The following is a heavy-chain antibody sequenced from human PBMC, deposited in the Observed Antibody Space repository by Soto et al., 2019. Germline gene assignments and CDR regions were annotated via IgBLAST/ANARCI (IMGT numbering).Heavy chain of an antibody. D-gene: IGHD1-26*01. J-gene: IGHJ6*02. CDR2: IIHSEST. Sequence: PSETLSLTCAVYGGSFSAYYWSWVRQPPGKGLEWIGEIIHSESTKYNPSLKSRVTISVDTSKNQFSLKLGSVTAADTAVYYCARQRPTDGRWEFANYYGMDVWGQGTTVTVSS. CDR3: ARQRPTDGRWEFANYYGMDV. CDR1: GGSFSAYY. V-gene: IGHV4-34*12.